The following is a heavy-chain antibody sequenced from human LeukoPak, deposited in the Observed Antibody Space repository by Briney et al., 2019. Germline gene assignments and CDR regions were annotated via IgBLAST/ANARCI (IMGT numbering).Heavy chain of an antibody. CDR1: GGTFSSYA. CDR3: ATGSPIAAAGKTTKAMDV. Sequence: SVKVSCKAPGGTFSSYAISWVRQAPGQGLEWMGGIIPIFGTANYAQKFQGRVTITADESTSTAYMELSSLRSEDTAVYYCATGSPIAAAGKTTKAMDVWGQGTTVTVSS. V-gene: IGHV1-69*01. D-gene: IGHD6-13*01. CDR2: IIPIFGTA. J-gene: IGHJ6*02.